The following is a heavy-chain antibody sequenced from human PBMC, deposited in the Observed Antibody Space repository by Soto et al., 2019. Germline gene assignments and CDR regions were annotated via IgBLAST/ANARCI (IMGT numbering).Heavy chain of an antibody. CDR1: GFAFRHNY. CDR2: INTGGSPA. Sequence: PGGSLRLSCAASGFAFRHNYLTWIRQAPGKGLEWLSYINTGGSPAYYADSVKGRFTISTDIAKKSLYLQMDSPRADDTGVYYCATGGIYYETWGQGTLVTVSS. CDR3: ATGGIYYET. V-gene: IGHV3-11*01. D-gene: IGHD1-26*01. J-gene: IGHJ5*02.